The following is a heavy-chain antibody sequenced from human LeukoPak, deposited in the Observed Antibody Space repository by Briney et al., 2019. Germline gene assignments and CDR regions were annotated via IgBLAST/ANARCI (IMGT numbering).Heavy chain of an antibody. Sequence: PGRSLRLSCAASGFTFSSYGMHWVRQAPGQGLEWLGLINPSGSSTLYAQKFQGRVTMTRDMSTTTDYMELSSLRSEDTAVYYCARDNSVGDIAWWFDPWGQGTLVTVSS. J-gene: IGHJ5*02. CDR3: ARDNSVGDIAWWFDP. V-gene: IGHV1-46*01. CDR1: GFTFSSYG. D-gene: IGHD3-16*02. CDR2: INPSGSST.